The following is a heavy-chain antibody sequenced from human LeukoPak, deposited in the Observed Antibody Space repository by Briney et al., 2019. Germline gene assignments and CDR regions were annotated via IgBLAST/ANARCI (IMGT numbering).Heavy chain of an antibody. V-gene: IGHV3-66*01. J-gene: IGHJ4*02. D-gene: IGHD3-10*01. CDR2: IYSGGST. CDR3: ARDRLLWFGE. CDR1: GFTVSSNY. Sequence: QTGGSLRLSCAASGFTVSSNYMSWVRQAPGKGLEWVSVIYSGGSTYYADSVKGRFTISRDNSKNTLYLQMNSLRAEDTAVYYCARDRLLWFGERGQGTLVTVSS.